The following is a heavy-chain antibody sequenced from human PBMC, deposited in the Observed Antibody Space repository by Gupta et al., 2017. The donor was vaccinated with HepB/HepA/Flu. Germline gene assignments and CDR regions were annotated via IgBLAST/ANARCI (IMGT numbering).Heavy chain of an antibody. J-gene: IGHJ5*02. V-gene: IGHV2-5*01. CDR3: ALRGRDNDNYAGGWFAP. D-gene: IGHD1-1*01. CDR1: GFSFSTDEVG. Sequence: QITLKESGPTLVKPTQTLTLTCTFSGFSFSTDEVGVGWIRQPPGKALEWLGIIYWNNDSRYSPSLKSRLTITRDTSKNQVVLTMTNMDAVDTATYYCALRGRDNDNYAGGWFAPWGQGTLVTVSS. CDR2: IYWNNDS.